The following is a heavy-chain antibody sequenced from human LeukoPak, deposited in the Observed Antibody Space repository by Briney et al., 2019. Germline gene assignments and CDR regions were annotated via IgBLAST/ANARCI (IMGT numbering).Heavy chain of an antibody. CDR3: AVGLRFLEWPPFDY. J-gene: IGHJ4*02. D-gene: IGHD3-3*01. CDR2: IYYSGST. Sequence: PSETLSLTCTVSGGSISSSSYYWGWIRQPPGKGLEWIGSIYYSGSTYYNPSLKSRVTISVDTSKNQFSLKLSSVTAADTAVYYCAVGLRFLEWPPFDYWGQGTLVTVSS. V-gene: IGHV4-39*01. CDR1: GGSISSSSYY.